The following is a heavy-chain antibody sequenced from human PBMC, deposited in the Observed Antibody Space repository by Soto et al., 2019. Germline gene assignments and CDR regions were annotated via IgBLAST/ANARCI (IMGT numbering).Heavy chain of an antibody. CDR3: AREGAYGDYRSDF. J-gene: IGHJ4*02. V-gene: IGHV3-74*01. Sequence: EVQLVESGGGLAQPGGSMRLSCAASGFNFSVYWMHWVRQAPGKGLVWVARLNSDGTYASSADSVKGRLTISRDNAKNTLYLQLNSLRAEDTTVYYCAREGAYGDYRSDFWGQGTLVTVSS. CDR1: GFNFSVYW. D-gene: IGHD4-17*01. CDR2: LNSDGTYA.